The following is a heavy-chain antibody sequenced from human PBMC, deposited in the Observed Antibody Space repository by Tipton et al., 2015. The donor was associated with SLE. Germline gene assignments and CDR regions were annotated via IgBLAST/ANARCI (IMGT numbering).Heavy chain of an antibody. CDR2: INHSGST. Sequence: TLSLTCAVYGGSFSGYYWSWIRQPPGKGLEWIGEINHSGSTNYNPSLKSRVTISVDTSKNQFSLKLSSVTAADTAVYYCARGSGGSSSRANYYGMDVWGQGTTVTVSS. J-gene: IGHJ6*02. V-gene: IGHV4-34*01. CDR3: ARGSGGSSSRANYYGMDV. CDR1: GGSFSGYY. D-gene: IGHD6-6*01.